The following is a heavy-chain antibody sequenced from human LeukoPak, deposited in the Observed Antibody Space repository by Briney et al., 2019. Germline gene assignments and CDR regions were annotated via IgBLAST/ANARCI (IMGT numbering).Heavy chain of an antibody. V-gene: IGHV4-4*07. CDR1: GGSITSYY. Sequence: PSETLSLTCTVSGGSITSYYWSWIRQPAGKGLEWIGHIYTSGSTNYNPSLMSRVTMSVDTSKNQFSLKLSSVTAADTAVYYCAREIVVVPAALKFYYMDVWGKGTTVTISS. J-gene: IGHJ6*03. CDR3: AREIVVVPAALKFYYMDV. CDR2: IYTSGST. D-gene: IGHD2-2*01.